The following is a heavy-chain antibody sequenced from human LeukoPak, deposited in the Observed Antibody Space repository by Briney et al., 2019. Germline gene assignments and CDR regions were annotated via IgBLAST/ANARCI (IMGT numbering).Heavy chain of an antibody. Sequence: GGSLRLSCAASGFTFSSYWMSRVRQAPGKGLEWVANIKKDGSEKYYVDSVKGRFTISRDNAKNSLYLQMNSLRADDTAVYHCARQETSSYNGAFDIWGQGTMVTVSS. D-gene: IGHD1-26*01. J-gene: IGHJ3*02. CDR3: ARQETSSYNGAFDI. CDR1: GFTFSSYW. CDR2: IKKDGSEK. V-gene: IGHV3-7*01.